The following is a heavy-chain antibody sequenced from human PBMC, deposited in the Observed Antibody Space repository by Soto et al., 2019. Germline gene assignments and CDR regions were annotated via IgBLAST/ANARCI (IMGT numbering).Heavy chain of an antibody. CDR2: IIPIFGTA. Sequence: SVKVSCKASGGTFSSYAISWVRQAPGQGLEWMGGIIPIFGTANYAQKFQGRVTITADESTSTAYMELSSLRSEDTAVYYCARLFVNSRDRAAPPEPFNYGMDVWGQGTTVTVSS. V-gene: IGHV1-69*13. J-gene: IGHJ6*02. D-gene: IGHD2-15*01. CDR1: GGTFSSYA. CDR3: ARLFVNSRDRAAPPEPFNYGMDV.